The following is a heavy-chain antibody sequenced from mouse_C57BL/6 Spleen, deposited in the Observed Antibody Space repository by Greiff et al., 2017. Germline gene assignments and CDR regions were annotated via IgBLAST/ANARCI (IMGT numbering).Heavy chain of an antibody. CDR1: GFNIKDDY. D-gene: IGHD2-4*01. CDR2: IDPENGDT. CDR3: TTGYDYDEDGGHY. V-gene: IGHV14-4*01. Sequence: VQLQQSGAELVRPGASVKLSCTASGFNIKDDYMHWVKQRPEQGLEWIGWIDPENGDTEYASKFQGKATITADTSSNTAYLQLSSLTSEDTAVYYCTTGYDYDEDGGHYWGQGTTLTVSS. J-gene: IGHJ2*01.